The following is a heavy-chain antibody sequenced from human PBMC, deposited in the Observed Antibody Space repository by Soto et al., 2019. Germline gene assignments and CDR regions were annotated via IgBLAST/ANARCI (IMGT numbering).Heavy chain of an antibody. J-gene: IGHJ6*02. V-gene: IGHV6-1*01. CDR1: GDSVSSNSAG. CDR2: TYYKSKWNN. D-gene: IGHD2-2*01. Sequence: SQTLSLTCFISGDSVSSNSAGWNWIRQSPSRGLEWLGRTYYKSKWNNDYALSVKSRITINPDTSKNQFSLHLYSVTPEDTAVYYCTGSTWFRGMDVWGQGTPVTVSS. CDR3: TGSTWFRGMDV.